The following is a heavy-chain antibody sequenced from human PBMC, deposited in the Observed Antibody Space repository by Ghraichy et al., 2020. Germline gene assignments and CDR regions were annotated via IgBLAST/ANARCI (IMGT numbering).Heavy chain of an antibody. CDR2: IVVGSGNT. CDR3: AAFSGGGGGHAELERYYMDV. J-gene: IGHJ6*03. CDR1: GFTFTSSA. Sequence: SVKVSCKASGFTFTSSAVQWVRQARGQRLEWIGWIVVGSGNTNYAQKFQERVTITRDMSTSTAYMELSSLRSEDTAVYYCAAFSGGGGGHAELERYYMDVWGKGTTVTVSS. V-gene: IGHV1-58*01. D-gene: IGHD1-1*01.